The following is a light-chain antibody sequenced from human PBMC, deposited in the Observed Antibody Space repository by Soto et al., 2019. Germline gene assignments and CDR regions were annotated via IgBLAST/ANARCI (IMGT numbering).Light chain of an antibody. CDR1: QSMSSW. Sequence: IQMTQSPSTLSASGGDRVTITCRASQSMSSWLAWYQQKPGKAPKLLIYDASSLESGVPSRFSGSGSGTEFTLTISSLQPDDFATYYCQQYNSYSWTFGQGTKVDIK. J-gene: IGKJ1*01. CDR2: DAS. CDR3: QQYNSYSWT. V-gene: IGKV1-5*01.